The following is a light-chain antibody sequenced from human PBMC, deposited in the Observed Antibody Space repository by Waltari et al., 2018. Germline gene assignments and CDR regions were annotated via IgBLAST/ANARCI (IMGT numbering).Light chain of an antibody. V-gene: IGKV4-1*01. CDR1: QSILYSSSNQNY. CDR2: WAS. Sequence: DIVMTQSPDSLAVSPGERATINCKSSQSILYSSSNQNYLAWYQQKPGQPPKVLIYWASTRESGVPDLFSGSGSGTDFTLTISNLQAEDVAVYYCQQYYSIGGTFGQGTRVDIK. J-gene: IGKJ1*01. CDR3: QQYYSIGGT.